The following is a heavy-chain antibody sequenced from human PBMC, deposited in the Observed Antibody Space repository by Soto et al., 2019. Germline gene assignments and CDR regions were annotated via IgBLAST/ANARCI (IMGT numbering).Heavy chain of an antibody. J-gene: IGHJ4*02. V-gene: IGHV4-30-2*01. CDR1: GGSISSGGYS. CDR2: IYDSGST. D-gene: IGHD3-22*01. Sequence: QLQLQESGSGLVKPSQTLSLTCGVSGGSISSGGYSWTWIRQPPGKGLEWIGYIYDSGSTYYNPSLKSRVTITLDRSKNQFSLELSSVTAADTAVYYCARGGAGSGYYLFDYRGQGTLVTVSS. CDR3: ARGGAGSGYYLFDY.